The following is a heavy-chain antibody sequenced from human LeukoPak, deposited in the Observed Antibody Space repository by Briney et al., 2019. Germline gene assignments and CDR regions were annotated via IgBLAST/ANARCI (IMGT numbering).Heavy chain of an antibody. CDR1: GFSFGGFG. Sequence: GGSLRLSCSPSGFSFGGFGMSWVRRAPGEGLEWVSHVRPGDGPTTYAESVKGRFTISRDNSKNTVSLQMNSLRVEDTAVYYCTRDHITSWQIDFWGQGTMVTVSS. V-gene: IGHV3-23*01. J-gene: IGHJ4*02. CDR2: VRPGDGPT. D-gene: IGHD2-2*01. CDR3: TRDHITSWQIDF.